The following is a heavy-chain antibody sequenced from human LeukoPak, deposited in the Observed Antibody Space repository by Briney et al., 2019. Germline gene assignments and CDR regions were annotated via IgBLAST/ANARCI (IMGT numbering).Heavy chain of an antibody. V-gene: IGHV3-30*03. CDR1: GFPFSGYG. CDR2: ISSDGSKK. J-gene: IGHJ4*02. CDR3: ATEYDNLDDYFDY. D-gene: IGHD1-1*01. Sequence: GGSLRLSCTASGFPFSGYGMHWVRQAPGKGPEWVAAISSDGSKKDYADSVKGRFSISRDKSKNTLYLQMNSLRPEDTAVYYCATEYDNLDDYFDYWGQGTLVIVSS.